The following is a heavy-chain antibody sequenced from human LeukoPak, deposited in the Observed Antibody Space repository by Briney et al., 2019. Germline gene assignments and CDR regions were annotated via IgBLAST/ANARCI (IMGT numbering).Heavy chain of an antibody. D-gene: IGHD3-22*01. CDR1: GYTLTELS. CDR2: FDPEDGET. CDR3: ATINRMIVVVIHAFDI. J-gene: IGHJ3*02. Sequence: GASVKVSCKVSGYTLTELSMHWVRQAPGKGLEWMGGFDPEDGETIYAQKFQGRVTMTEDTSTDTAYMELSSLRSEDTAVYYCATINRMIVVVIHAFDIWGQGTMVTVSS. V-gene: IGHV1-24*01.